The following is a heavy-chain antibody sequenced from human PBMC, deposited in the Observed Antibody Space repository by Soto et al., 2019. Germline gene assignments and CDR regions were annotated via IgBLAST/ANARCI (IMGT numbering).Heavy chain of an antibody. CDR1: GFTFSSYA. J-gene: IGHJ6*02. CDR3: AKAQQLVVYYYGMDV. CDR2: ISGSGGST. Sequence: GGSLRLSCAASGFTFSSYAMSWVRQAPGKGLEWVSAISGSGGSTYYADSVKGRFTISRDNSKNTLYLQMNSLGAEDTAVYYCAKAQQLVVYYYGMDVWGQGTTVTVSS. D-gene: IGHD6-6*01. V-gene: IGHV3-23*01.